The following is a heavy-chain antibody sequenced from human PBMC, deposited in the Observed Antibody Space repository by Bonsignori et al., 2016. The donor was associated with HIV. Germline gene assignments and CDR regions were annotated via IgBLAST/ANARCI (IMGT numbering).Heavy chain of an antibody. J-gene: IGHJ4*02. Sequence: WVRQAPGQGLEWMGGASPIFGTTDYAQKFQGRVTITADEASTTLYLELFSLTSDDTAVYYCARDGGVLLYYFESWGQGTLVTVSS. CDR2: ASPIFGTT. CDR3: ARDGGVLLYYFES. V-gene: IGHV1-69*01. D-gene: IGHD3-16*01.